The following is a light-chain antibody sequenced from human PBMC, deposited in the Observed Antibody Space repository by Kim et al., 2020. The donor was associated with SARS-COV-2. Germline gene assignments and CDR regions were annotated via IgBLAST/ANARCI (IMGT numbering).Light chain of an antibody. CDR2: GNS. J-gene: IGLJ1*01. CDR3: QSYDSSLSGFYV. V-gene: IGLV1-40*01. Sequence: TISCNGSSAKIGAGYDVHEYQQLPGTAPKLLIYGNSNRPSGVPDRFSGSKSGTSASLAITGLQAEDEADYYCQSYDSSLSGFYVFGTGTKVTVL. CDR1: SAKIGAGYD.